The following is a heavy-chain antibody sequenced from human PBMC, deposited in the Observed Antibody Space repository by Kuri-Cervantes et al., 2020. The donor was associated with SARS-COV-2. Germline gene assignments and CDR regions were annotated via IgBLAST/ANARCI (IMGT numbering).Heavy chain of an antibody. Sequence: LRLSCAVYGGSFRGYYWSGIRQPPGKGLEWIGEINHSGSTNYNPSLKSRVTISVDTSKNQFSLKLSSVTAADTAVYYCARGRSRITIFGVVISGVGYYFDYWGQGTLVTVSS. V-gene: IGHV4-34*01. CDR1: GGSFRGYY. CDR2: INHSGST. J-gene: IGHJ4*02. CDR3: ARGRSRITIFGVVISGVGYYFDY. D-gene: IGHD3-3*01.